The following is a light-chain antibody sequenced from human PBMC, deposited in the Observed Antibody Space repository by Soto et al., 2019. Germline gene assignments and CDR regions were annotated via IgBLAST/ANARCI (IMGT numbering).Light chain of an antibody. CDR3: QKYNSALIT. Sequence: DIQMTPSPSSLSASVGDRVTITCRASQGISNYLAWYQQKPGKVPKLLIYAASTLQSGVPSRFSGSGSGTDFTLTISSLQPEDVATYYCQKYNSALITFGQGTRLEFK. CDR2: AAS. V-gene: IGKV1-27*01. CDR1: QGISNY. J-gene: IGKJ5*01.